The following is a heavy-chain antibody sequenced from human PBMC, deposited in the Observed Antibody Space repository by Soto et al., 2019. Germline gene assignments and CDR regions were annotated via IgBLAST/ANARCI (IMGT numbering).Heavy chain of an antibody. CDR1: GGSISGYH. Sequence: SETLSLTCSISGGSISGYHWNWIRQTPGKGVEWIGYFHNSGNPKYSSSLKSRVTISVDKSKNQFSLKLSSVTAADTAVYYCARAPYYYDSSGYRDPLGAFDIWGQGTMVT. V-gene: IGHV4-59*12. J-gene: IGHJ3*02. CDR2: FHNSGNP. CDR3: ARAPYYYDSSGYRDPLGAFDI. D-gene: IGHD3-22*01.